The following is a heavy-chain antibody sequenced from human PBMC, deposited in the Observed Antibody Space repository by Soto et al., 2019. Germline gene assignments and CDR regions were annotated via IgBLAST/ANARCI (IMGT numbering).Heavy chain of an antibody. CDR1: GGSISGSNNY. Sequence: QLQLQESGPGLVKPSETLSLSCAFSGGSISGSNNYWGWIRQPPGKGLEWLGSIHYSGTTYYKSTLRSRLTISVDTSKNRISLRLTSMTAADTAVYFCARKNFGADGPDLCGRGSQVTVSS. CDR3: ARKNFGADGPDL. D-gene: IGHD3-3*01. V-gene: IGHV4-39*02. CDR2: IHYSGTT. J-gene: IGHJ5*02.